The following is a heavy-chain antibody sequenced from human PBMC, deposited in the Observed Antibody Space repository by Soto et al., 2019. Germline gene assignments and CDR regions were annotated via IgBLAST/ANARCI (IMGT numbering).Heavy chain of an antibody. CDR3: AKEPINVPDEYSLFSP. D-gene: IGHD4-4*01. V-gene: IGHV3-23*01. CDR2: ISGSGGRT. Sequence: GSLRLSCAAPGFTVRSYAMSWVRQGPGEGLEWVSSISGSGGRTYHAESVKGRFYISRDNSRNTLYLQMNSLRAEDTAVYYCAKEPINVPDEYSLFSPWGQGSFVTVSS. CDR1: GFTVRSYA. J-gene: IGHJ5*02.